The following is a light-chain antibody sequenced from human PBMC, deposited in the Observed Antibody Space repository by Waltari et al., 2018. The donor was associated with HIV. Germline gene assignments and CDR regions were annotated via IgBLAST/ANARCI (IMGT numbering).Light chain of an antibody. CDR2: WAS. Sequence: LAWYQQKPGQPPKLLIYWASTREFGVPDRFSGNGSETDFTLTISSLQAEDVAVYYCQQYYSSPYTFGQGTKLEIK. CDR3: QQYYSSPYT. J-gene: IGKJ2*01. V-gene: IGKV4-1*01.